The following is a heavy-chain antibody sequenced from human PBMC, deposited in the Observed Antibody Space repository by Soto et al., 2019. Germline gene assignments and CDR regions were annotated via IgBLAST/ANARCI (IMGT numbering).Heavy chain of an antibody. V-gene: IGHV3-30*18. CDR2: ISYDGSNK. CDR3: AKVLMDSTDWFDP. J-gene: IGHJ5*02. CDR1: GFTFSNYG. Sequence: GGSLRLSCAASGFTFSNYGMHWVRQAPGKGLEWVAVISYDGSNKYFADSVKGRFTISRDNSKNTLYLQMNNLRAEDTAVYYCAKVLMDSTDWFDPWGQGTLVPVSS. D-gene: IGHD5-18*01.